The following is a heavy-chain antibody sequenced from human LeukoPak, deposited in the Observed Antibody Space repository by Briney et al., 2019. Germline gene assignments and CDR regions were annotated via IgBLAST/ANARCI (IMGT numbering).Heavy chain of an antibody. CDR1: GGSISSYY. V-gene: IGHV4-59*01. D-gene: IGHD3-22*01. CDR2: IYYIWST. J-gene: IGHJ4*02. Sequence: PSETLSLTCTVSGGSISSYYWSWIRQPPGKRLEWIGYIYYIWSTNYNPSLKSRVTISVDTPKNQFSLKLSSVTAADTAVYYCARDNYDSSGYYYSFDSWGQGTLVTVSS. CDR3: ARDNYDSSGYYYSFDS.